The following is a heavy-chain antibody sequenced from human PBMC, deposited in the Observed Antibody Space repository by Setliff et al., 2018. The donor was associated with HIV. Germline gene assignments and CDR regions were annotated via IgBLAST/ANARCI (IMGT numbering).Heavy chain of an antibody. D-gene: IGHD6-13*01. V-gene: IGHV4-38-2*01. CDR1: GYAISSGYY. CDR2: IYNRGST. Sequence: NPSETLSLTCAVSGYAISSGYYWGWIRRPPGKGLEWIGSIYNRGSTYYNPSLKSRVTISVDTSKNQFSLKLSSVTAADAAVYYCARGSLYSSSSCFDYWGQGTLVTVSA. CDR3: ARGSLYSSSSCFDY. J-gene: IGHJ4*02.